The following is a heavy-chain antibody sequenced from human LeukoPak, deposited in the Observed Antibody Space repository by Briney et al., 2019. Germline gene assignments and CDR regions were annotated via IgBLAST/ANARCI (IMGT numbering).Heavy chain of an antibody. CDR2: IIASGGTT. CDR3: AKDYGDRFYYFDS. V-gene: IGHV3-23*01. D-gene: IGHD4-17*01. Sequence: GGSLRLSCAASGFMFRDYAMDGVRQAPGKGREWVSAIIASGGTTYYADSVKGRFTISRNNSKNTPFLQMNSLRAEDTAVYYCAKDYGDRFYYFDSWGQGTLVTVSS. J-gene: IGHJ4*02. CDR1: GFMFRDYA.